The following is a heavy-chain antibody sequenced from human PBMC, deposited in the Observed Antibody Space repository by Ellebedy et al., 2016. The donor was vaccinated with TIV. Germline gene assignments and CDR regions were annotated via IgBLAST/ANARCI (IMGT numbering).Heavy chain of an antibody. CDR1: GFIFSSYS. CDR2: LYTDGRI. D-gene: IGHD5-18*01. V-gene: IGHV3-66*01. J-gene: IGHJ4*02. CDR3: ATTQTGYSYGEFNY. Sequence: PGGSLRLSCAASGFIFSSYSMNWVRQAPGKGLEWVSGLYTDGRIYYADSVKGRFTISRDSSKNTLYLHMNNLRVEDTAVYYCATTQTGYSYGEFNYWGQGTLVTVSS.